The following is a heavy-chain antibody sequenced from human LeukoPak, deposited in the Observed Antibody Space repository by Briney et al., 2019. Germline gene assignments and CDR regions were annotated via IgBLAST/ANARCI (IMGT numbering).Heavy chain of an antibody. V-gene: IGHV4-59*01. CDR1: GGSISSYY. D-gene: IGHD6-13*01. CDR2: IYYSGST. CDR3: ARGIAVAVTPFDY. Sequence: NLSETLSLTCTVSGGSISSYYWSWIRQPPGKGLEWIGDIYYSGSTNYNPSLKSQVTISVDTSKNQFSLKLSSVTAADTAIYYCARGIAVAVTPFDYWGQGTLVTVSS. J-gene: IGHJ4*02.